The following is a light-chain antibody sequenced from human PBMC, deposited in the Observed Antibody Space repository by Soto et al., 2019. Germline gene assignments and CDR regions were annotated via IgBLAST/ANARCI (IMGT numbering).Light chain of an antibody. V-gene: IGKV3-15*01. J-gene: IGKJ1*01. Sequence: VMTQAPATLSVSPVERATLSFRASQTINNNVAWYQLKDGQVPRLLIYGASTRATDVPARFSGSGSGTEFTLTISSLQSEDFAEYHCQQCNNWPQTFGQGTKV. CDR3: QQCNNWPQT. CDR2: GAS. CDR1: QTINNN.